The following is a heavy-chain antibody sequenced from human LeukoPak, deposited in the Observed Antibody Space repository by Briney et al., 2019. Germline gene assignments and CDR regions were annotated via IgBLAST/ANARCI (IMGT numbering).Heavy chain of an antibody. V-gene: IGHV3-9*01. D-gene: IGHD6-19*01. CDR1: GFTFDDYA. CDR2: ISWNSGSI. CDR3: AKDKRASVAGGIDY. J-gene: IGHJ4*02. Sequence: GGSLRLSCAASGFTFDDYAMHWVRQAPGKGLEWVSGISWNSGSIGYADSVKGRFTISRDNAKNSLYLQMNSLRAEDTALYYCAKDKRASVAGGIDYWGQGTLVTVSS.